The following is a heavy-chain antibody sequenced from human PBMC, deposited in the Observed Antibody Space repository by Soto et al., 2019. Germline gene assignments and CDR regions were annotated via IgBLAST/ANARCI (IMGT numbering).Heavy chain of an antibody. D-gene: IGHD1-26*01. CDR3: ARDHVSWELLEHYYYYGMDV. CDR2: IWYDGSNK. V-gene: IGHV3-33*01. J-gene: IGHJ6*02. Sequence: HPGGSLRLSCAASGFTFSSYGMHWVRQAPGKGLEWVAVIWYDGSNKYYADSVKGRFTISRDNSKNTLYLRMNSLRAEDTAVYYCARDHVSWELLEHYYYYGMDVWGQGTTVTVSS. CDR1: GFTFSSYG.